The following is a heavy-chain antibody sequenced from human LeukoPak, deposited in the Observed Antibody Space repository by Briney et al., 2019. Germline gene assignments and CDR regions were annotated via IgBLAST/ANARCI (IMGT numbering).Heavy chain of an antibody. CDR2: ISSSSSYI. J-gene: IGHJ4*02. Sequence: GGSLRVSCAASGFTFSSYSMNWVRQAPGEGLEWVSSISSSSSYIYYADSVKGRFTISRDNAKNSLYLQMNSLRAEDTAVYYCASGTGIAVIDWGQGTLVTVSS. CDR3: ASGTGIAVID. D-gene: IGHD6-19*01. V-gene: IGHV3-21*01. CDR1: GFTFSSYS.